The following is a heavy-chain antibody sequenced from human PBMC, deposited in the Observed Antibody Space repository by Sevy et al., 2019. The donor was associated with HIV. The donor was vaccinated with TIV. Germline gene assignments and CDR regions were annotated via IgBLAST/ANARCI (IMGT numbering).Heavy chain of an antibody. J-gene: IGHJ6*02. CDR2: ISTRSSAI. Sequence: GGSLRLSCAASGFTFSSFSMNWVRQAPGKGPEWISYISTRSSAIYYADSMKGRFTISRDNSKNSLYLQMNSLRAEDSAVYYCARESASGTPGGVYYYYYNMDVWGQGTTVTVSS. CDR1: GFTFSSFS. CDR3: ARESASGTPGGVYYYYYNMDV. V-gene: IGHV3-48*01. D-gene: IGHD6-13*01.